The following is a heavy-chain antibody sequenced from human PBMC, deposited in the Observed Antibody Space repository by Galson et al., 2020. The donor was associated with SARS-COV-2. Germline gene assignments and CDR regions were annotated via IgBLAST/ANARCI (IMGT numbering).Heavy chain of an antibody. CDR1: GFTFSSCW. V-gene: IGHV3-74*01. D-gene: IGHD6-19*01. J-gene: IGHJ4*02. CDR3: ARVGTRSGWKYYFDY. Sequence: GKSLKISCAASGFTFSSCWMHWVRQAPGKGLVWVSRINSDGSSTSYADSVKGRFTISRDNAKNTLYLQMNSLRAEDTAVYYCARVGTRSGWKYYFDYLGQGTLVTVSS. CDR2: INSDGSST.